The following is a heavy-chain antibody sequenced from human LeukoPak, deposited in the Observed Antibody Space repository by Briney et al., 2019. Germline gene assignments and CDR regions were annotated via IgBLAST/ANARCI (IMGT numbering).Heavy chain of an antibody. CDR2: IYYSGST. CDR3: ARAVQYYDILTGYRGAGAFDI. Sequence: SETLSLTCTVSGGSISSYYWSWIRQPPGKGLEWIGYIYYSGSTNYNPSLKSRVTISVDTSKNQFSLKLSSVTAADTAVYYCARAVQYYDILTGYRGAGAFDIWGQGTMVTVSS. CDR1: GGSISSYY. D-gene: IGHD3-9*01. J-gene: IGHJ3*02. V-gene: IGHV4-59*01.